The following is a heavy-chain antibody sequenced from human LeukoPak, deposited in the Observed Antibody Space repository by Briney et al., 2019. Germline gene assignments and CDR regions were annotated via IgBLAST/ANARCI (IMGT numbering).Heavy chain of an antibody. CDR1: GFTFSTYN. J-gene: IGHJ4*02. D-gene: IGHD3-9*01. CDR3: ARGHYDILTASYKWTPDY. V-gene: IGHV3-21*01. Sequence: PGGSLRLSCAASGFTFSTYNMNWVRQAPGKGLGWVSSISRGGTYTYYAFSVKGRFTTSRDNAKKSLSLQLSSLRAEDTAVYYCARGHYDILTASYKWTPDYWGQGILVTVSS. CDR2: ISRGGTYT.